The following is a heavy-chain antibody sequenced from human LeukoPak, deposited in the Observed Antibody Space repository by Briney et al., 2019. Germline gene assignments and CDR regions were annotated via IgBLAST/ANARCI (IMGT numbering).Heavy chain of an antibody. V-gene: IGHV4-34*01. Sequence: SETLSLTCAVFGGSFSGYYWSWIRQPPGKGLEWIGEINHSGSINYNSSLKSRVTISVDTSKNQFSLKLSSATAADTAVYYCARILDSAWGELGYWGQGTLVTVSS. D-gene: IGHD6-19*01. CDR1: GGSFSGYY. CDR3: ARILDSAWGELGY. CDR2: INHSGSI. J-gene: IGHJ4*02.